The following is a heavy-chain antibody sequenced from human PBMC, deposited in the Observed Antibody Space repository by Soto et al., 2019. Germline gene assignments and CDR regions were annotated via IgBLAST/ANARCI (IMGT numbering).Heavy chain of an antibody. CDR2: IYPGDSDT. CDR1: GYSFTSYW. Sequence: VESLKISCKVSGYSFTSYWIGCVRQMPGKGLEWMGIIYPGDSDTRYSPSFQGQVTISADKSISTAYLQWSSLKASDTAMYYCAIKGYSSKNWFDPWGQGTLVTVSS. J-gene: IGHJ5*02. CDR3: AIKGYSSKNWFDP. V-gene: IGHV5-51*01. D-gene: IGHD6-19*01.